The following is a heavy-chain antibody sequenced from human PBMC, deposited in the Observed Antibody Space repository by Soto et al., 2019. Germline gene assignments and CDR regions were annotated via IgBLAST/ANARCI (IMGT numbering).Heavy chain of an antibody. V-gene: IGHV4-39*01. CDR2: IYYSGST. Sequence: SETLSLTCTVSGGSISSSSYYWGWIRQPPGKGLEWIGSIYYSGSTYYNPSLKSRVTISVDTSKNPFSRKLSSVTAADTAVYYCARHGRWARHYYYYYMDVWGKGTTVTVSS. CDR3: ARHGRWARHYYYYYMDV. CDR1: GGSISSSSYY. D-gene: IGHD1-26*01. J-gene: IGHJ6*03.